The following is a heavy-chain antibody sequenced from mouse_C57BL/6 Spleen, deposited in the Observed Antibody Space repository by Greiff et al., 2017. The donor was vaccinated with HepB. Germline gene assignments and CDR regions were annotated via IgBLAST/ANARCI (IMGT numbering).Heavy chain of an antibody. Sequence: VQLKESGPGLVKPSQSLSLTCSVTGYSITSGYYWNWIRQFPGNKLEWMGYISYDGSNNYNPSLKNRISITRDTSKNQFFLKLNSVTTEDTATYYCAITTARSFFDYWGQGTTLTVSS. CDR3: AITTARSFFDY. D-gene: IGHD1-1*01. J-gene: IGHJ2*01. V-gene: IGHV3-6*01. CDR1: GYSITSGYY. CDR2: ISYDGSN.